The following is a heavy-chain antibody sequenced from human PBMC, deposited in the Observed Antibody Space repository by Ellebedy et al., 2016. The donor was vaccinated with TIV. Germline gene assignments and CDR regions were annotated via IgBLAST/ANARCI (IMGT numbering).Heavy chain of an antibody. CDR1: GFTFSSYA. CDR3: AKDSGITVAGTLPDY. J-gene: IGHJ4*02. CDR2: MSSDGSDE. Sequence: GFTFSSYAFHWVRQAPGKGLEWVAVMSSDGSDEYYAGSVKGRFTISRDNSKNTLYLQMNSLRAEDTAVYYCAKDSGITVAGTLPDYWGQGTLVTVSS. V-gene: IGHV3-30-3*02. D-gene: IGHD6-19*01.